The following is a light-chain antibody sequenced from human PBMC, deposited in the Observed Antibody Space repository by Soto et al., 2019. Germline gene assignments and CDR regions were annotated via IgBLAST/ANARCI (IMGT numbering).Light chain of an antibody. Sequence: QAVVTQEPSLTVSPGGTVILTCGSSTGAVTNGHYAYWFQQMPGQAPRTLIHDTDNKHSWTPARFSASLLGGKAALTLTGAQPEDEADYYCLLTYSGARVFGGGTKLTVL. CDR2: DTD. J-gene: IGLJ2*01. CDR1: TGAVTNGHY. CDR3: LLTYSGARV. V-gene: IGLV7-46*01.